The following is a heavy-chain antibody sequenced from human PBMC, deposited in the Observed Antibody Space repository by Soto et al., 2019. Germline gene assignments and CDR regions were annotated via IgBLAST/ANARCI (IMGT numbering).Heavy chain of an antibody. V-gene: IGHV4-61*01. Sequence: PSETLSLTCPVSGGSVSSGSYYWSWIRQPPGKGLEWIGYVHHSGSTSYNPSLKSRVTISVDTSENQFSLKLTSVTAADTAVYYCARVLRFFETRGSGYGMDFWGQGTTVTVSS. J-gene: IGHJ6*02. CDR2: VHHSGST. CDR1: GGSVSSGSYY. CDR3: ARVLRFFETRGSGYGMDF. D-gene: IGHD3-3*01.